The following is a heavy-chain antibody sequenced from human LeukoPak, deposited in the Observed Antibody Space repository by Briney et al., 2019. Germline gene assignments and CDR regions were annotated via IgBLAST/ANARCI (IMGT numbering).Heavy chain of an antibody. Sequence: HGESLKISCKGSRYTFTSYWIGWVRQMPGKGLEWMGRIDPSDSYTNYSPSFQGHVTISADKSISTAYLQWSSLKASDTAMYYCARLEALAPDDYWGQGTLVTVSS. CDR3: ARLEALAPDDY. CDR2: IDPSDSYT. D-gene: IGHD1-14*01. CDR1: RYTFTSYW. J-gene: IGHJ4*02. V-gene: IGHV5-10-1*01.